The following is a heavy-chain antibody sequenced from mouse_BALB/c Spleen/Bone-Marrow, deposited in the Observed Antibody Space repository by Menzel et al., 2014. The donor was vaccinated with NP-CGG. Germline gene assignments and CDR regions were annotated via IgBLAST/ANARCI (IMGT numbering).Heavy chain of an antibody. Sequence: QVQLKQSGAELMRPGASVKISCKATGYTFSSYWIEWVKQRPGHGLEWIGEILPGSGSTNYNEKFKGKATFTADTSSNTAYMQLSSLTSEDSAVYYCARRGYDGYHWGQGTTLTVSS. CDR2: ILPGSGST. D-gene: IGHD2-3*01. CDR3: ARRGYDGYH. J-gene: IGHJ2*01. CDR1: GYTFSSYW. V-gene: IGHV1-9*01.